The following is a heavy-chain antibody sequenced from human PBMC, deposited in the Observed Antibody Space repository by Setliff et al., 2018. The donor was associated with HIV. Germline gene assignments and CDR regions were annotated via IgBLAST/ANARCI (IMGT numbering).Heavy chain of an antibody. CDR1: GVSVSSVNSY. CDR2: IAFSGGT. J-gene: IGHJ4*02. CDR3: ARWVAAAGIHNYFDY. Sequence: KASETLSLTCTVPGVSVSSVNSYWSWIRQPAGERPEWIGHIAFSGGTIYNPSLRSRVAISLDTSTNPFSLRLTSVTATDTAIYYCARWVAAAGIHNYFDYWGQGILVTVSS. V-gene: IGHV4-61*10. D-gene: IGHD6-13*01.